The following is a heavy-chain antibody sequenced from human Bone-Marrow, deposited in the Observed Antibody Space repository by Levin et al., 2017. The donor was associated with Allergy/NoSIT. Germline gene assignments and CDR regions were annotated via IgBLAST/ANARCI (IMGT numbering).Heavy chain of an antibody. V-gene: IGHV3-30*18. Sequence: AGGSLRLSCAASGFTFSSYGMHWVRQAPGKGLEWVAVISYDGSNKYYADSVKGRFTISRDNSKNTLYLQMNSLRAEDTAVYYCAKDRELGYCSGGSCSSPNWFDPWGQGTLVTVSS. CDR1: GFTFSSYG. J-gene: IGHJ5*02. D-gene: IGHD2-15*01. CDR2: ISYDGSNK. CDR3: AKDRELGYCSGGSCSSPNWFDP.